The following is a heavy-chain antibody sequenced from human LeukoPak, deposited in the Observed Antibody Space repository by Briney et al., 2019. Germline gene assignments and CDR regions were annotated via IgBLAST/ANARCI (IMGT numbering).Heavy chain of an antibody. CDR3: GRETDFGVVTN. Sequence: SQTLSLTCAISGDSVASNGAAWDWIRQSPSRGLEWLGRTYYRSQQWYSDYAPSVKGRITINADTSQNQFSLHLNSVTPEDTAVYYCGRETDFGVVTNWGQGTLVTVSS. V-gene: IGHV6-1*01. J-gene: IGHJ4*02. CDR1: GDSVASNGAA. D-gene: IGHD3-3*01. CDR2: TYYRSQQWYS.